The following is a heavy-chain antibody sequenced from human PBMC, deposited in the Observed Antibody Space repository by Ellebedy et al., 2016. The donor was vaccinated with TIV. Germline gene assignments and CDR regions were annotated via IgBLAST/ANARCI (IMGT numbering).Heavy chain of an antibody. Sequence: SLKISCAASGFSFGNYAMHWVRQAPGKGLEWVSGISSNTGSMDYAASVQGRFTISRDNAKNSLYLQMNSLTPEDTAFYYCVKDQGDLNYGDKPNYWGQGTLVTVSA. CDR2: ISSNTGSM. D-gene: IGHD4-23*01. V-gene: IGHV3-9*01. J-gene: IGHJ4*02. CDR1: GFSFGNYA. CDR3: VKDQGDLNYGDKPNY.